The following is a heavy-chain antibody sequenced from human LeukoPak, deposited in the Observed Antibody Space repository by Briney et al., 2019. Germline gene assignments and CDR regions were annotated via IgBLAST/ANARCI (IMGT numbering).Heavy chain of an antibody. J-gene: IGHJ5*02. CDR3: AKDSYSSGWYSTNWFDP. D-gene: IGHD6-19*01. Sequence: PGGSLRLSCAASGLTFSSYGMHWVRQAPGKGLEWVAFIRYDGRNKYYADSVKGRFTISRDNSKNTLYLQMNSLRAEDTAVYYCAKDSYSSGWYSTNWFDPWGQGTLVTVSS. CDR1: GLTFSSYG. V-gene: IGHV3-30*02. CDR2: IRYDGRNK.